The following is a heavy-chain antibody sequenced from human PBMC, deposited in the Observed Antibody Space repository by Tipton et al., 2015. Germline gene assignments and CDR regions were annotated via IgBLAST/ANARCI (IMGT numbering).Heavy chain of an antibody. CDR1: GLLMSSDS. Sequence: SLRLSCAVSGLLMSSDSFSWVRQAPGKGLEWVAYLDYSGNIIKYADSMQGRFTISRDNAKNSLYLQMNRLRDEDTAVYSCARGWTHFDYWGQGTLVTVSS. J-gene: IGHJ4*02. D-gene: IGHD2-15*01. V-gene: IGHV3-48*02. CDR2: LDYSGNII. CDR3: ARGWTHFDY.